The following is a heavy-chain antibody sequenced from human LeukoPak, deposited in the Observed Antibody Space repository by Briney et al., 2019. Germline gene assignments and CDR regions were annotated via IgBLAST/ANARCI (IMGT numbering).Heavy chain of an antibody. CDR3: ARSRRGGSKYYFDY. CDR2: MNPNSGNT. J-gene: IGHJ4*02. CDR1: GYTFTSYD. D-gene: IGHD1-26*01. V-gene: IGHV1-8*01. Sequence: ASVKVSCKASGYTFTSYDINWVRQATGQGLEWMGWMNPNSGNTGYAQKFQGRVTMTRNTSISTAYMELSSLRSEDTAVYYCARSRRGGSKYYFDYWGQGPWSPSPQ.